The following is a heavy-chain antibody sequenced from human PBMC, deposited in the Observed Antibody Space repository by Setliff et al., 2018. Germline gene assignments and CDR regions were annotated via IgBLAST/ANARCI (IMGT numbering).Heavy chain of an antibody. V-gene: IGHV4-59*01. D-gene: IGHD3-16*01. CDR2: IYDSGT. CDR1: GGSINSYY. Sequence: SETLSLTCTVSGGSINSYYWSWIRQPPGKGLEWIGYIYDSGTNYNPSLQSRVTMSVDTSKNQLSLKLSSVTAADTAVYYCARPHGGPYAFDIWGQGTLVTVSS. CDR3: ARPHGGPYAFDI. J-gene: IGHJ4*02.